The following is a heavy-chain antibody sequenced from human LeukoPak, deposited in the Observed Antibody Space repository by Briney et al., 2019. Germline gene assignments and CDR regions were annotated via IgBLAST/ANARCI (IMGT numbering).Heavy chain of an antibody. J-gene: IGHJ6*02. D-gene: IGHD3-10*01. V-gene: IGHV4-39*07. Sequence: PSETLSLTCTVSGGSISSSSYYWGWIRQPPGKGLEWIGSIYYSGSTYYNPSLKSRVTISVDTSKNQFSLKLSSVTAADTAVYYCPFGSEDYYYGMDVWGQGTTVTVSS. CDR3: PFGSEDYYYGMDV. CDR2: IYYSGST. CDR1: GGSISSSSYY.